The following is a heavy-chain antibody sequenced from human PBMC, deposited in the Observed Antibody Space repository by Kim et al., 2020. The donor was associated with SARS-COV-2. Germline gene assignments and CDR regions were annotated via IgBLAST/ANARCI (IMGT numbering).Heavy chain of an antibody. Sequence: SETLSLTCTVSGGSISSSSYYWGWIRQPPGKGLEWIGSIYYSGITYYNPSLKSRVTISVDTSKNQFSLRLRSVTAADTAVYYCARFYDTSGYDYAAFDYWGQGTLVTVSS. D-gene: IGHD3-22*01. V-gene: IGHV4-39*01. CDR1: GGSISSSSYY. CDR2: IYYSGIT. CDR3: ARFYDTSGYDYAAFDY. J-gene: IGHJ4*02.